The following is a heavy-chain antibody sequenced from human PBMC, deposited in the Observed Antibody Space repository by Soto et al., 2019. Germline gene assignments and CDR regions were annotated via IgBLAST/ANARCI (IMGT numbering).Heavy chain of an antibody. Sequence: GASVKVSCKASGYTFTSYDINWVRQATGQGPEGMGWMNPNSGNTGYAQKFQGRVTMTRNNSISTAYMELSSLRSEDTAVYYCASGCSSTSCYYYYGMDVWGQGTTVTVSS. J-gene: IGHJ6*02. CDR3: ASGCSSTSCYYYYGMDV. V-gene: IGHV1-8*01. CDR2: MNPNSGNT. CDR1: GYTFTSYD. D-gene: IGHD2-2*01.